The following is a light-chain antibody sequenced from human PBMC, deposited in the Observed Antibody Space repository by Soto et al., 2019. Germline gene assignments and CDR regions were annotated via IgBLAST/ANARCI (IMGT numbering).Light chain of an antibody. CDR3: QQDNNWTFT. J-gene: IGKJ3*01. V-gene: IGKV3D-15*01. Sequence: EIVMTQSPATLSVSPGERATLSCRASQSVSSNLAWYQPKPCQAPRLLIYVASTRATGIPARFRGSGSGTEFPLTISSLNYEDVAYYYCQQDNNWTFTFGPGTKVDIK. CDR2: VAS. CDR1: QSVSSN.